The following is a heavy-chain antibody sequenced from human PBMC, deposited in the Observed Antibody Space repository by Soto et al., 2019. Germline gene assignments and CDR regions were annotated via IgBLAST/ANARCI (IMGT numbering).Heavy chain of an antibody. CDR2: VTANGGST. D-gene: IGHD2-21*02. J-gene: IGHJ6*02. CDR3: ASLGVGDWANYYYYYGMDV. V-gene: IGHV3-23*01. Sequence: EVQLLESGGGFVQPGGYLRLPCAATGFTFSVYAMTWVRQAPGKGLERVSAVTANGGSTYSEDSVKGRFTIYRDNSKNTLFLQMNSLRAEDTAVYYCASLGVGDWANYYYYYGMDVWGQGTTVTVSS. CDR1: GFTFSVYA.